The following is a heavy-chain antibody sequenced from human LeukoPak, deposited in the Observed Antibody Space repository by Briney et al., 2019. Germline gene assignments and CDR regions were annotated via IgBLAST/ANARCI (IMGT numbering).Heavy chain of an antibody. Sequence: GGSLRLSCAASGFTFSSYGMHWVRQAPGKGLEWVAVIWYDGSNKYYADSVKGRFTISRDNSKNTLYLQMNSLRPEDTAIYYCAREGYYGSGSPPSLYFDYWGQGALVTVSS. V-gene: IGHV3-33*01. D-gene: IGHD3-10*01. J-gene: IGHJ4*02. CDR2: IWYDGSNK. CDR1: GFTFSSYG. CDR3: AREGYYGSGSPPSLYFDY.